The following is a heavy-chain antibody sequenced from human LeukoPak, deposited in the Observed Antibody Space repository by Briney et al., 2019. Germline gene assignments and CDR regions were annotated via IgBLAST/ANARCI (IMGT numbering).Heavy chain of an antibody. V-gene: IGHV3-30*02. CDR2: IWHDGSGK. Sequence: GGSLRLSCAASGFTFSNYGVHWVRQAPGKGLEWVAIIWHDGSGKYYADSVKGRFTIPRDNSKNTLYLQMNSLRAEDTAVYYCAKDGHQLVRLSSGLTHFDYWGQGTLVTVSS. D-gene: IGHD6-13*01. CDR1: GFTFSNYG. J-gene: IGHJ4*02. CDR3: AKDGHQLVRLSSGLTHFDY.